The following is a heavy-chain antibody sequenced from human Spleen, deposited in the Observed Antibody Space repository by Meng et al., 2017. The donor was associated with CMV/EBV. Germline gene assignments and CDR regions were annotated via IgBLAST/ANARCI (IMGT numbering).Heavy chain of an antibody. V-gene: IGHV3-23*01. CDR1: GFTFTTYA. CDR3: AKLVSPTGSYYFDY. CDR2: ISGSGGST. Sequence: SGFTFTTYAMSWVRQAPGKGLEWVSGISGSGGSTDYADSVKGRFIISRDNSKNTLYLQMNSLRAEDTAVYLCAKLVSPTGSYYFDYWGQGTLVTVSS. J-gene: IGHJ4*02. D-gene: IGHD1-26*01.